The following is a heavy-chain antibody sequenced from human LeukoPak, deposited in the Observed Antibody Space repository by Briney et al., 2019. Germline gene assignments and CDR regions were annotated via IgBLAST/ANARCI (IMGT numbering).Heavy chain of an antibody. CDR3: ARVGFWSGYYSY. V-gene: IGHV4-30-2*01. CDR1: GGSISSGGYY. J-gene: IGHJ4*02. D-gene: IGHD3-3*01. CDR2: IYHSGST. Sequence: SQTLSLTCTASGGSISSGGYYWSWIRQPPGKGLEWIGYIYHSGSTYYNPSLKSRVTISVDRSKNQFSLKLSSVTAADTAVYYCARVGFWSGYYSYWGQGTLVTVSS.